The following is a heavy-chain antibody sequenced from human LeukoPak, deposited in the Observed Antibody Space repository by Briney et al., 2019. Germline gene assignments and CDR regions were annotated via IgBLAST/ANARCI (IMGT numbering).Heavy chain of an antibody. CDR1: GYTFTDYY. CDR3: ARRDFWRGFDY. J-gene: IGHJ4*02. V-gene: IGHV1-2*02. Sequence: ASVKVSCKSSGYTFTDYYVHLVRQAPGQGLEWMGWINPNSGDTNYALKFQGRVTMTRDTSISTAYMELSRLKSDDTAVYYCARRDFWRGFDYWGQGSLVTVSS. D-gene: IGHD3-3*01. CDR2: INPNSGDT.